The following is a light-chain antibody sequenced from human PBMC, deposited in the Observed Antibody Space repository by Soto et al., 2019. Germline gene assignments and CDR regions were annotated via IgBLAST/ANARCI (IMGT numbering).Light chain of an antibody. CDR3: QQYYSIPFT. CDR2: WAS. J-gene: IGKJ3*01. V-gene: IGKV4-1*01. Sequence: DIVMTQSPDSLAVSLGERATINCKSSQSVLYSSNNKNYLAWYQQKPGQPPKVLIYWASTRESGVPDRFSGGGSGTDFTLTISSLQAEDVAVYYCQQYYSIPFTFGPGTKVDI. CDR1: QSVLYSSNNKNY.